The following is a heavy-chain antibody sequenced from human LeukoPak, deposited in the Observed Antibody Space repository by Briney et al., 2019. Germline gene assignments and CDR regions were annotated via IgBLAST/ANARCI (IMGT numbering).Heavy chain of an antibody. CDR2: INPSGGTT. D-gene: IGHD3-10*01. V-gene: IGHV1-46*01. CDR3: ARGMIWFEPPYKD. CDR1: GYTFTNYY. Sequence: GASVKVSCKASGYTFTNYYIHWVRQAPGQGLEWMGIINPSGGTTSSTQKFQGRLAMTTDTSTATAYMELSSLTSEDTAAYCARGMIWFEPPYKDWGQGTLVTVSS. J-gene: IGHJ4*02.